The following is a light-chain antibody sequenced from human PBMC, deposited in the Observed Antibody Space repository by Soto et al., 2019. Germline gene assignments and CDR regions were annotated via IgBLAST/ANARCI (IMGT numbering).Light chain of an antibody. Sequence: DIQLTQSPSSLSASVGDTVTITCRASQSINDYLNWYQQKPGKAPKVLISIVSVLQSGVPSRFSGSGSGTDFPLTLSRLQPEGFGTYFWQERFSSLWTFGQGTKVEMK. V-gene: IGKV1-39*01. CDR1: QSINDY. CDR2: IVS. J-gene: IGKJ1*01. CDR3: QERFSSLWT.